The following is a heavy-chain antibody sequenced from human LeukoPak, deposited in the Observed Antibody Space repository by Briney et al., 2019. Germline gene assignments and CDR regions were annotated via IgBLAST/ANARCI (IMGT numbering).Heavy chain of an antibody. Sequence: GGSLRLSCAASGFTVSRKYMSWVRQAPGKGLEWVSVIYGDGSSYYADSVKGRFTISRDSSKNMLYLQMNSLRAEDTAVYYCASRPSGDYPYFDYWGQGTLVTVSS. CDR3: ASRPSGDYPYFDY. CDR2: IYGDGSS. D-gene: IGHD4-17*01. CDR1: GFTVSRKY. V-gene: IGHV3-53*01. J-gene: IGHJ4*02.